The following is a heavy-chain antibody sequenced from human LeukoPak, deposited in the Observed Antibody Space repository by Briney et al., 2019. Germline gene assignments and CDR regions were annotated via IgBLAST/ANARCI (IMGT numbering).Heavy chain of an antibody. CDR2: IWYDGSNK. J-gene: IGHJ4*02. CDR3: ARAVNYYDSSGPDY. D-gene: IGHD3-22*01. Sequence: GGSLRLSCAASGFSFSSYGMHWVRQAPGKGLEWVALIWYDGSNKYYADSVKGRFTISRGNSKKTLYLQMNSLRAGDTAVYYCARAVNYYDSSGPDYWGQGTLVTVSS. CDR1: GFSFSSYG. V-gene: IGHV3-33*01.